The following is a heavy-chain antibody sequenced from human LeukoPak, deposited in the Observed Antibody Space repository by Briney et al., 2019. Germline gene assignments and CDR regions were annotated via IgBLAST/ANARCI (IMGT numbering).Heavy chain of an antibody. CDR3: AKGYCGGDCYSAPHDAFDI. CDR1: GFTFSSYV. V-gene: IGHV3-23*01. J-gene: IGHJ3*02. CDR2: ISGSGGST. Sequence: GGSLRLSCAASGFTFSSYVMSWVRQAPGKRLEWVSGISGSGGSTYYADSVKGRFTISRDNSKNTLYLQMNSLRGEDTAEYYCAKGYCGGDCYSAPHDAFDIWGQGTMVTVSS. D-gene: IGHD2-21*01.